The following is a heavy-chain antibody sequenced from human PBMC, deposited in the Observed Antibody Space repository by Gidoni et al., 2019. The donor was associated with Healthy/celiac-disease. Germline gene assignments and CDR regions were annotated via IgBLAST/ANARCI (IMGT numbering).Heavy chain of an antibody. V-gene: IGHV2-5*02. CDR2: IYWDDDK. D-gene: IGHD2-8*02. Sequence: QITLKESGPTPLKPTQTLTLICTFSGFSLSTSAVGVGWIRPPPGKALEWLALIYWDDDKSYRPSLKSRLTITKDTSKNQVVLTMTNMDPVDTATYYCAHWWGMNLDYWGQGTLVTVSS. CDR1: GFSLSTSAVG. CDR3: AHWWGMNLDY. J-gene: IGHJ4*02.